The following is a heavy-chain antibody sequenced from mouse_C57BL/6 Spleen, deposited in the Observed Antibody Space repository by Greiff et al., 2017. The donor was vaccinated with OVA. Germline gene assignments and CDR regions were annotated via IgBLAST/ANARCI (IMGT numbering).Heavy chain of an antibody. CDR2: ISSGSSTI. D-gene: IGHD1-3*01. V-gene: IGHV5-17*01. CDR1: GFTFSDYG. CDR3: ARLRRNWYFDG. Sequence: EVQRVESGGGLVKPGGSLKLSCAASGFTFSDYGMHWVRQAPEKGLEWVAYISSGSSTIYYADTVKGRFTISRDNAKNTLFLQMTSLRSEGPAMYYCARLRRNWYFDGGGTGTTVTVSA. J-gene: IGHJ1*03.